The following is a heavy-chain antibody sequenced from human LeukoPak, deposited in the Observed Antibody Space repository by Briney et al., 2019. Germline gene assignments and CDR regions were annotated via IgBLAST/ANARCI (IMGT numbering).Heavy chain of an antibody. J-gene: IGHJ6*02. D-gene: IGHD2-15*01. CDR1: GFTFSDYY. V-gene: IGHV3-11*01. Sequence: GGSLRLSCAASGFTFSDYYMSWIRQAPGKGLEWVSYISSSGSTIYYADSVKGRFTISGDNAKNSLYLQMNSLRAEDTAVYYCARRAVAATYYYYYYGMDVWGQGTTVTVSS. CDR2: ISSSGSTI. CDR3: ARRAVAATYYYYYYGMDV.